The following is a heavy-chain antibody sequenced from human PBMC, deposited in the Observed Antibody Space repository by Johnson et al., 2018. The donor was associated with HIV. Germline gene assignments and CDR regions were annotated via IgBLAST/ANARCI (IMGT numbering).Heavy chain of an antibody. CDR1: GLTFSSYG. J-gene: IGHJ3*02. CDR3: AKDTWGSNWNGAFDI. Sequence: QVQLVESGGGVVQPGRSLRLSCAASGLTFSSYGMHWVRQAPGKGLEWVAVISYDGSKKYYAGSVKGRFTISRDNSKTTLYLQMNSLRAEDTAKYYCAKDTWGSNWNGAFDIWGQGTMVTVSS. CDR2: ISYDGSKK. D-gene: IGHD1-1*01. V-gene: IGHV3-30*18.